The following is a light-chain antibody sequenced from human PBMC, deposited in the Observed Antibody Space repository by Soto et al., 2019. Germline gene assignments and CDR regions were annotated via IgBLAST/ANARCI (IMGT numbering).Light chain of an antibody. Sequence: QSVLTQPASVSGSPGQSITISCTGTSSDVGGYKYVSWYQQHPGKAPKLMIHEVSSRPSGVSSRFSGSKSGNTASLTISGLQAEDEADYYCSSYTSSATLVFGVGTKVTVL. CDR2: EVS. CDR1: SSDVGGYKY. J-gene: IGLJ2*01. V-gene: IGLV2-14*01. CDR3: SSYTSSATLV.